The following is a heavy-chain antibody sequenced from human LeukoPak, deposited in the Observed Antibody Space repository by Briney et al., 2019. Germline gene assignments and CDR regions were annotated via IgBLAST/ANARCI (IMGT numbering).Heavy chain of an antibody. Sequence: GGSLRLSCAASGFTFSSYWMHWVRQAPGKGLEWISYISSGGSTYYADSVKGRFTISRDNSKNTLYLQMNSLRAEDTAVYYCAKAETGTNYGFDIWGQGTMVTVSS. J-gene: IGHJ3*02. D-gene: IGHD1-1*01. V-gene: IGHV3-23*01. CDR1: GFTFSSYW. CDR2: ISSGGST. CDR3: AKAETGTNYGFDI.